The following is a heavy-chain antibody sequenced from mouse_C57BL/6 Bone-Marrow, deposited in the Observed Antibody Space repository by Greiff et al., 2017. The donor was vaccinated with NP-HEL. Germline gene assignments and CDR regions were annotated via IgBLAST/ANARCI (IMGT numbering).Heavy chain of an antibody. J-gene: IGHJ3*01. CDR3: ARGLGRRWFAY. CDR1: GFTFSSYA. CDR2: ISDGGSYT. V-gene: IGHV5-4*01. Sequence: EVQGVESGGGLVKPGGSLKLSCAASGFTFSSYAMSWVRQTPEKRLEWVATISDGGSYTYYPDNVKGRFTISRDNAKNNLYLQMSHLKSEDTAMYYCARGLGRRWFAYWGQGTLVTVSA.